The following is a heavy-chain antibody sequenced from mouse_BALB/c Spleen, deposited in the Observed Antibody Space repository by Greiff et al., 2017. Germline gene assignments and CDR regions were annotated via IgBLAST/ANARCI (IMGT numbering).Heavy chain of an antibody. V-gene: IGHV6-6*02. CDR3: TMDGFDY. CDR2: IRFKSNNYKT. Sequence: EVQLVQSGGGLVQPGGSMKLSCVASGFTFSNYWMNWVRQSPEQGLEWVAEIRFKSNNYKTNYAVSVKGRFTISRDDSKSSVYLQMSNLRAEDSGIYFCTMDGFDYWGQGTMVTVSA. CDR1: GFTFSNYW. J-gene: IGHJ3*01.